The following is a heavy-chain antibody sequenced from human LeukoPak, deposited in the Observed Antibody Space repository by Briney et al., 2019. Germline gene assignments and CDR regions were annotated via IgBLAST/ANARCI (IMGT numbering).Heavy chain of an antibody. CDR1: GFTFSSYA. D-gene: IGHD2-15*01. Sequence: GGSLRLSCAASGFTFSSYAMSWVRQAPGKGLEWVSASGSGGGTYYANSVKGRFTISRDNSKNTLYLQMGSLRAEDMAVYYCARYCSGVSCYSGYDYWGQGTLVTVSS. V-gene: IGHV3-64*01. J-gene: IGHJ4*02. CDR3: ARYCSGVSCYSGYDY. CDR2: SGSGGGT.